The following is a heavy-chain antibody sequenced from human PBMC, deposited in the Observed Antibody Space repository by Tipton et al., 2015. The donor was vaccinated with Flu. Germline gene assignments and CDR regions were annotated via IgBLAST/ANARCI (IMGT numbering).Heavy chain of an antibody. J-gene: IGHJ4*02. V-gene: IGHV3-48*03. CDR2: ISSSGSTI. CDR1: GFTFSSYE. Sequence: LSLTCAASGFTFSSYEMNWVRQAPGKGLEWVSYISSSGSTIYYADSVKGRFTISRDNAKNSLYLQMNSLRAEDTAVYYCARDPTGIAAAGTVGWGQGTLVTVSS. D-gene: IGHD6-13*01. CDR3: ARDPTGIAAAGTVG.